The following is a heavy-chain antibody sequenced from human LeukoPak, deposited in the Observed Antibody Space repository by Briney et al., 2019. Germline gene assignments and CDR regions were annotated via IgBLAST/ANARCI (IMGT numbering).Heavy chain of an antibody. V-gene: IGHV3-23*01. J-gene: IGHJ6*03. CDR3: AKVKGESNYIYYYMDV. D-gene: IGHD4-11*01. Sequence: GGSLRLSCAASGFTFSNYAMSWVRQAPGKGLEWISAITGSGGSTNYADSVKDRFTISRDNSKNTLFLRMNSLRAEDTAVYYCAKVKGESNYIYYYMDVWGKGTTVTVSS. CDR1: GFTFSNYA. CDR2: ITGSGGST.